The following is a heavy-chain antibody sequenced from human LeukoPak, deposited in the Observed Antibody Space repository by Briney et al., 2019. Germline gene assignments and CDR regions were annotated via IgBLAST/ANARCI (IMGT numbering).Heavy chain of an antibody. CDR1: GGSFSGYY. D-gene: IGHD3-3*01. J-gene: IGHJ4*02. CDR2: INHSGST. CDR3: ARGTDFWSGYYGY. Sequence: SETLSLTCAVYGGSFSGYYWSWIRQPPGKGLEWIGEINHSGSTNYNPSLKSRVTISVGTSKNQFSLKLSSVTAADTAVYYCARGTDFWSGYYGYWGQGTLVTVSS. V-gene: IGHV4-34*01.